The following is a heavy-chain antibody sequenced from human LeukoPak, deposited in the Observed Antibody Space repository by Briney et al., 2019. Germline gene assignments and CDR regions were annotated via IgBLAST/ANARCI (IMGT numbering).Heavy chain of an antibody. V-gene: IGHV1-69*04. J-gene: IGHJ1*01. Sequence: GASVKVSCKASGGTFSSYAISWVRQAPGQGLEWMGRIIPILGIANYAQKFQGRVTITADKSTSTAYMELSSLRSEDTAVYYCAREGYSGYGTYGYFQHWGQGTLVTVS. D-gene: IGHD5-12*01. CDR1: GGTFSSYA. CDR3: AREGYSGYGTYGYFQH. CDR2: IIPILGIA.